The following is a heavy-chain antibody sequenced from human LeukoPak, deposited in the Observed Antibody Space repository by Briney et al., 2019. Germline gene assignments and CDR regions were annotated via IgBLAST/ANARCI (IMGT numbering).Heavy chain of an antibody. Sequence: GGSLRLSCAASGFTFSSYSMNWVRQAPGKGLEWVSSISSSSSYIYYADSVKGRFTISRDNAKNSLYLQMNSLRAEDTAVYYCARAFSDLRSGSPFDYWGQGTLVTVSS. CDR2: ISSSSSYI. V-gene: IGHV3-21*01. J-gene: IGHJ4*02. CDR1: GFTFSSYS. D-gene: IGHD1-26*01. CDR3: ARAFSDLRSGSPFDY.